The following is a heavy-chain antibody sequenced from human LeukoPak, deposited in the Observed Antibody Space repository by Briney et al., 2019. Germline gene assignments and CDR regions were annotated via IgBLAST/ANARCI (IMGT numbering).Heavy chain of an antibody. CDR3: AKNGVAGFY. D-gene: IGHD6-19*01. V-gene: IGHV3-23*01. Sequence: GGSLRLSCAASGFTFSDYYMSWIRQAPGKGLEWVSAISGSGGSTYYADSVKGRFTISRDNSKNTLYLQMNSLRAEDTAVYYCAKNGVAGFYWGQGTLVTVSS. J-gene: IGHJ4*02. CDR1: GFTFSDYY. CDR2: ISGSGGST.